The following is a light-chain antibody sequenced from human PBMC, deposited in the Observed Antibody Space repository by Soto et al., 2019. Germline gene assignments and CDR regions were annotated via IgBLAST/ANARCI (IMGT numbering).Light chain of an antibody. CDR2: EVS. V-gene: IGLV2-23*02. Sequence: QSALTQPASVSGSPGQSITISCTGTSSDVGSYNLVSWYQQHPGKAPKLMIYEVSKRPSGVSNRFSGSKSGNTASLTISGLQAEDEADYYCCSYAGRSTPYVFGTGTKLTV. CDR3: CSYAGRSTPYV. J-gene: IGLJ1*01. CDR1: SSDVGSYNL.